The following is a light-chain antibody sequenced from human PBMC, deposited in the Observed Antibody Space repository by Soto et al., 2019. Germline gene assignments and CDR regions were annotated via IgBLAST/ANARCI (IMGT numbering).Light chain of an antibody. Sequence: DIVMTQSPDSLAVSLGERATINCKSSQSVLYSSNNKNYLAWYQQKPGQPPKLLIYWASTRESGVPDRFSGSGSGTDFTLTISSLQAEDVAVYYCQQFNVFGGGTKV. CDR1: QSVLYSSNNKNY. V-gene: IGKV4-1*01. CDR3: QQFNV. J-gene: IGKJ4*01. CDR2: WAS.